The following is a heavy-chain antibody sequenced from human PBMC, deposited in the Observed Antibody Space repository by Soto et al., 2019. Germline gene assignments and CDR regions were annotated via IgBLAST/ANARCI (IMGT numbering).Heavy chain of an antibody. D-gene: IGHD3-3*02. V-gene: IGHV1-3*01. J-gene: IGHJ6*02. CDR3: AREEPAFRTTGMDF. CDR1: GYTFTSYA. CDR2: INAGNGNT. Sequence: GXSVKVSCKASGYTFTSYAMHLVRQAPGQRLECMGWINAGNGNTKYSQKLQGRVTITMDTSASTAYMELSSLRSEDTAVYYCAREEPAFRTTGMDFWGQGTTVTVSS.